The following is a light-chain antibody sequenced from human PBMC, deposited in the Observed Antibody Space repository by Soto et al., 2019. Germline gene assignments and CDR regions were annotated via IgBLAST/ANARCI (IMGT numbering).Light chain of an antibody. Sequence: DIQMTQSPSSLSASVGDRVTITCRASQSISNYLNWYQQKPGKAPKVLIYAASSLQSGVPSRFSGSGSGTDFTLTISSLQPEDFAAYYCQQTYSIPLTFGGGTKVDIK. V-gene: IGKV1-39*01. CDR1: QSISNY. CDR3: QQTYSIPLT. J-gene: IGKJ4*01. CDR2: AAS.